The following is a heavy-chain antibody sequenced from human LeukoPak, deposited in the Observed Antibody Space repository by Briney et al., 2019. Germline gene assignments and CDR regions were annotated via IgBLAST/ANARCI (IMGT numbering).Heavy chain of an antibody. CDR2: ISWNSGSI. Sequence: GRSLRLSCAASGFTFDDYAIHWVRHAPGKGLGWVSGISWNSGSIGYADSVKGRFTISRDNAKNSLYLQMNSLRAEDTALYYCAKDSGSWYFGAFDIWGQGTMVTVSS. CDR1: GFTFDDYA. D-gene: IGHD6-13*01. J-gene: IGHJ3*02. CDR3: AKDSGSWYFGAFDI. V-gene: IGHV3-9*01.